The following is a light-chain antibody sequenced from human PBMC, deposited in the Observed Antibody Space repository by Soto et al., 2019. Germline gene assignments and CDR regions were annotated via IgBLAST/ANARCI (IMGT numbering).Light chain of an antibody. Sequence: EIVLTQSPATLSLSPGERATLSCRASQSVSSYLAWYQQKPGQAPRLLIYDASNRATGIPARFSGSGSGTEFTLPIISLEAEDFAVYYCQQRSNWPPSLTFGGGTKVQIK. J-gene: IGKJ4*01. CDR3: QQRSNWPPSLT. V-gene: IGKV3-11*01. CDR2: DAS. CDR1: QSVSSY.